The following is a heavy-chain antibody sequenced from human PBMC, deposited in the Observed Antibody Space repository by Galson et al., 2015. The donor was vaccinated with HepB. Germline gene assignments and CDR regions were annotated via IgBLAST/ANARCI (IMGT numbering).Heavy chain of an antibody. D-gene: IGHD4-17*01. V-gene: IGHV4-39*01. CDR1: GGSISRTNYY. Sequence: SETLSLTCTVSGGSISRTNYYWGWIRQPPGKVLEWIGTIDSSGKTNYNPSLKSRVTISVDTSKNQFSLKLKSVTAADTAVYYCARQGREPYGALSVPNYVDYWGQGTLVTVSS. CDR2: IDSSGKT. J-gene: IGHJ4*02. CDR3: ARQGREPYGALSVPNYVDY.